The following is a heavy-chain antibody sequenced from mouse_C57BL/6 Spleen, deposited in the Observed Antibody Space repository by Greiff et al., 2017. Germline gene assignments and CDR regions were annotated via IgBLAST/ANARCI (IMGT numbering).Heavy chain of an antibody. CDR2: ISDGGSYT. CDR1: GFTFSSYA. CDR3: ARAPLGYYYAMDY. J-gene: IGHJ4*01. D-gene: IGHD1-2*01. Sequence: DVHLVESGGGLVKPGGSLKLSCAASGFTFSSYAMSWVRQTPEKRLEWVATISDGGSYTDYPDNVKGRFTISRDNAKNNLYLQMSHLKSEDTAMYYCARAPLGYYYAMDYWGQGTSVTVSS. V-gene: IGHV5-4*01.